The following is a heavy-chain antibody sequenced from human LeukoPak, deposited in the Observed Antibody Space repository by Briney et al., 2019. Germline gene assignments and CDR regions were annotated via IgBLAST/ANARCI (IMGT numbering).Heavy chain of an antibody. CDR2: IIPIFGTA. Sequence: ASVKVSCKASGGTFSRYAISWVRQAPGQGLEWMGGIIPIFGTANYAQKFQGRVTITADESTSTAYMEVSRLRSEDTAVYYCARAYSGYDFFDYWGQGILVTVSS. D-gene: IGHD5-12*01. CDR1: GGTFSRYA. J-gene: IGHJ4*02. V-gene: IGHV1-69*13. CDR3: ARAYSGYDFFDY.